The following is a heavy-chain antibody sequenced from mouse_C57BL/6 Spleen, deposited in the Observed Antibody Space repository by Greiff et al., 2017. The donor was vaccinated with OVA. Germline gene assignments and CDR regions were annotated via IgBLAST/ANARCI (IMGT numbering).Heavy chain of an antibody. D-gene: IGHD1-1*01. V-gene: IGHV1-72*01. CDR1: GYTFTSYW. J-gene: IGHJ4*01. CDR2: IDPDSGGT. CDR3: ARATTVVGYYYAMDY. Sequence: HVHVKQPGAELVKPGASVKLSCKASGYTFTSYWMHWVKQRPGRGLEWIGRIDPDSGGTKYNEKFKSKATLTVDKPSSTAYMQLSSLTSEDSAVYYCARATTVVGYYYAMDYWGQGTSVTVSS.